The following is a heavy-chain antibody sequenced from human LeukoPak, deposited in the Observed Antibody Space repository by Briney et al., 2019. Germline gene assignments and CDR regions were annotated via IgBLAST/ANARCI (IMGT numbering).Heavy chain of an antibody. CDR2: ISSSSSII. J-gene: IGHJ4*02. V-gene: IGHV3-48*04. Sequence: GGSLRLSCAASGFTFSSYAMNWVRQAPGKGLEWVSYISSSSSIIYYADSVKGRATISRDNAKNSLYLQMSGLRAEDTAVYYCTRVYDDYGDFIGYWGQGTLVTVSS. CDR1: GFTFSSYA. CDR3: TRVYDDYGDFIGY. D-gene: IGHD4-17*01.